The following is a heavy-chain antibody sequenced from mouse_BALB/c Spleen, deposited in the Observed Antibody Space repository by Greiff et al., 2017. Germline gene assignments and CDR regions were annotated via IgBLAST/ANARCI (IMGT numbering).Heavy chain of an antibody. Sequence: DVQLVESGGGLVKPGGSLKLSCAASGFTFSDYYMYWVRQTPEKRLEWVATISDGGSYTYYPDSVKGRFTISRDNAKNNLYLQMSSLKSEDTAMYYCAREGLHWGQGTSVTVSS. CDR2: ISDGGSYT. CDR1: GFTFSDYY. D-gene: IGHD3-3*01. CDR3: AREGLH. V-gene: IGHV5-4*02. J-gene: IGHJ4*01.